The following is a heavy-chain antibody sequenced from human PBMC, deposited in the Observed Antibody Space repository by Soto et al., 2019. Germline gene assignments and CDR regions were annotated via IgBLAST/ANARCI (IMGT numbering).Heavy chain of an antibody. V-gene: IGHV4-61*01. CDR2: IYYSGST. J-gene: IGHJ4*02. D-gene: IGHD3-16*02. CDR3: ARVTFGGVIVIQTWLDY. Sequence: LSLTCTVSGGSVSSGSYYWSWIRQPPGKGLEWIGYIYYSGSTNYNPSLKSRVTISVDTSKNQFSLKLSSVTAADAAVYYCARVTFGGVIVIQTWLDYWGQGTLVTVSS. CDR1: GGSVSSGSYY.